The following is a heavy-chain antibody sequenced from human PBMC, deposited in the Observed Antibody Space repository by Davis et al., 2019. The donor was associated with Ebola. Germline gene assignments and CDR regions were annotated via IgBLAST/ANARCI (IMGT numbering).Heavy chain of an antibody. CDR1: GFTFSSYA. V-gene: IGHV3-21*04. Sequence: GESLKISCAASGFTFSSYAMSWVRQAPGKGLEWVSSISGGSSYIYYADSVKGRFTISRDNAKNSLYLQMNSLRAEDTAVYYCAKEFPGVGDYWGQGTLVTVSS. J-gene: IGHJ4*02. CDR2: ISGGSSYI. D-gene: IGHD2-15*01. CDR3: AKEFPGVGDY.